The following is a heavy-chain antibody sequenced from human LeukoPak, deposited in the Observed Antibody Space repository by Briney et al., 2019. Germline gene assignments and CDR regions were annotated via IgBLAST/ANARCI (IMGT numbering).Heavy chain of an antibody. D-gene: IGHD6-13*01. CDR1: GGSISSRTYY. CDR2: IYYSGST. Sequence: PSETLSLTCTVSGGSISSRTYYWGWIRQPPGKGLEWIGTIYYSGSTNYNPSLKSRVTISVDTSKNQFSLKLSSVTAADTAVYYCARRSSSVDAFDIWGQGTLVTVSS. CDR3: ARRSSSVDAFDI. J-gene: IGHJ3*02. V-gene: IGHV4-39*01.